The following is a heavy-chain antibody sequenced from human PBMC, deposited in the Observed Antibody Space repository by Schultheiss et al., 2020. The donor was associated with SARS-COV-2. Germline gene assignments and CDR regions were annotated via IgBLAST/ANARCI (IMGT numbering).Heavy chain of an antibody. D-gene: IGHD3-10*01. J-gene: IGHJ6*02. CDR2: ISWNSGSI. Sequence: GGSLRLSCAASGFTFSSYAMSWVRQAPGKGLEWVSGISWNSGSIGYADSVKGRFTISRDNAKNSLYLQMNSLRAEDTALYYCAKDITMVRGVRLYYYGMDVWGQGTTVTVSS. CDR3: AKDITMVRGVRLYYYGMDV. CDR1: GFTFSSYA. V-gene: IGHV3-9*01.